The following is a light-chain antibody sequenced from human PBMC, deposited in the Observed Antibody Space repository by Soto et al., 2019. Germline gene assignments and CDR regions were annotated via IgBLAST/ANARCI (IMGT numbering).Light chain of an antibody. J-gene: IGLJ1*01. CDR1: SSDVGSYNL. CDR2: EGS. V-gene: IGLV2-23*01. CDR3: CSYAGSSTFYV. Sequence: HSVLAQPASVSGSPGQSIAISCTGTSSDVGSYNLVSWYQQHPGKAPKLMIYEGSKRPSGISNRFSGSKSGNTASLIISGLQAEDEADYYCCSYAGSSTFYVFGSGTKVTVL.